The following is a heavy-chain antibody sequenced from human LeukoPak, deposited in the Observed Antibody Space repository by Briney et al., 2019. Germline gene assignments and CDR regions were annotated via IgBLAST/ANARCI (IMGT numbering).Heavy chain of an antibody. D-gene: IGHD2-15*01. CDR1: GGSISSSKYY. CDR3: ARHTTPYYGMDV. CDR2: IYYSGST. V-gene: IGHV4-39*01. Sequence: SETLSLTRTVSGGSISSSKYYWGWIRQPPGKGLEWIGSIYYSGSTYYNLSLKSRVTISVDTSKNQFSLKLSSVTAADTAVYYCARHTTPYYGMDVWGQGTTVTVSS. J-gene: IGHJ6*02.